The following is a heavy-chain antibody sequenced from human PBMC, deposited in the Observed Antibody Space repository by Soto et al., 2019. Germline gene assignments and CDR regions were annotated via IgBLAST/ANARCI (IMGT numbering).Heavy chain of an antibody. CDR2: IDPSDSYT. D-gene: IGHD1-26*01. CDR1: GYSFTSYW. Sequence: GESLKISCKGSGYSFTSYWISWVRQMPGKGLEWMGRIDPSDSYTNYSPSFQGHVTISADKSISTAYLQWSSLKASDTAMYYCARHGSYYLYYFDYWGQGTLVTVS. J-gene: IGHJ4*02. CDR3: ARHGSYYLYYFDY. V-gene: IGHV5-10-1*01.